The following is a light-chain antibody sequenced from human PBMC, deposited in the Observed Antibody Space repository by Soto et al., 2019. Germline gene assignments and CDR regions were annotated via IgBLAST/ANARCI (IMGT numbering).Light chain of an antibody. CDR3: QQTNSFPLT. V-gene: IGKV1-39*01. CDR1: QSIRKY. J-gene: IGKJ4*01. CDR2: DAS. Sequence: DIQMTQSPSSLSASVGDRVIITFRASQSIRKYLNWYQQRPGKAPKLLIYDASSLQIGVPSRFSGSGSGTEFILTISSVQPEDSATYYCQQTNSFPLTFGGGTKVDIK.